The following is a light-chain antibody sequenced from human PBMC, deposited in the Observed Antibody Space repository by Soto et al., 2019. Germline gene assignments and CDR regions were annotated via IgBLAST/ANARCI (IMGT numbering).Light chain of an antibody. CDR3: LQDDSYPLT. Sequence: AIQMTQSPSSLSASVGDRVTITCRASQGIRNDLGWYQQKPGKAPKLLIYGASSLQSDAPSRFSGSGSGTDFTLTISSLQPEDFATYYCLQDDSYPLTFGGGTKVEIK. V-gene: IGKV1-6*01. CDR1: QGIRND. J-gene: IGKJ4*01. CDR2: GAS.